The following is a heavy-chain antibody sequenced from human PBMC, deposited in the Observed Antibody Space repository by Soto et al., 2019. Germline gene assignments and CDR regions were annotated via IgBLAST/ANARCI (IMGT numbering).Heavy chain of an antibody. J-gene: IGHJ4*02. Sequence: EVQLVESGGGLVKPGGSLRLSCEASGFTFRSYSVNWVRQAPGKGLEWVSSISSSSSYKYYRDSVEGRFTISRDNARNSLYLQMNSLQTEDTGVYYCARGMVLGYFDYWGQGTLVTVSS. D-gene: IGHD2-8*01. V-gene: IGHV3-21*01. CDR2: ISSSSSYK. CDR1: GFTFRSYS. CDR3: ARGMVLGYFDY.